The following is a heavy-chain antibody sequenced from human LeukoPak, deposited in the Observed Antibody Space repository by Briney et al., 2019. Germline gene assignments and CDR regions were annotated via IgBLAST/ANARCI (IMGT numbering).Heavy chain of an antibody. CDR2: MKEDGGEK. CDR3: ARVRTEWYIDL. CDR1: GFIFSPYW. J-gene: IGHJ2*01. Sequence: GGSLRLSCAASGFIFSPYWVTWVREAPGMGLEWVANMKEDGGEKFYVDSVRGRFTISRDNAKNSLYLQMNSLRVEDTGVYYCARVRTEWYIDLWGRGTLVTVST. D-gene: IGHD2-8*02. V-gene: IGHV3-7*01.